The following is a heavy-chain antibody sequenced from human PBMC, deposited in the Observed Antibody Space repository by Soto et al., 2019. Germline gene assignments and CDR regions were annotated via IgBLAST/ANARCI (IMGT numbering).Heavy chain of an antibody. V-gene: IGHV4-34*01. Sequence: SETLSLTCAVPGGSFSGYYWSWIRQPPGKGLEWIGEISQSGRTNYNPSLKSRVTISLDTSKNQFSLKLSSLTAADTALYYCAREYFRARGGFDTWGLGTLVTVSS. CDR3: AREYFRARGGFDT. CDR2: ISQSGRT. J-gene: IGHJ3*02. CDR1: GGSFSGYY. D-gene: IGHD3-9*01.